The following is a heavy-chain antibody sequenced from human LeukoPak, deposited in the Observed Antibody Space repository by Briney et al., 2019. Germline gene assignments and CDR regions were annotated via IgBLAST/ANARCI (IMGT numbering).Heavy chain of an antibody. CDR1: GDSVSSKSAA. CDR3: ARCQFEQQLAWFDP. D-gene: IGHD1-1*01. J-gene: IGHJ5*02. Sequence: SQTLSLTCAISGDSVSSKSAAWNWIRQSPSRGLEWLGRTYYRSKWYNDYAISVKSRITINPDTSKNQFSLQLNSVTPEDTAVYYCARCQFEQQLAWFDPWGQGTLVTVSS. CDR2: TYYRSKWYN. V-gene: IGHV6-1*01.